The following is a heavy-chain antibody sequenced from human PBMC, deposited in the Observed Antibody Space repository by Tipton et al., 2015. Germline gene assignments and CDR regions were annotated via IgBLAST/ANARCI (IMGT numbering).Heavy chain of an antibody. V-gene: IGHV3-33*01. Sequence: SLRLSCAASGFIFSSYGVHWVRQAPGKGLEWVAVMWYDGSNEYYADSVKGRFTESGDNSNNMLYLQMNSLRAEDTAVYYCASGSGKPMGGRITMVRGATGISDIWGQGTLVTVSS. J-gene: IGHJ3*02. CDR1: GFIFSSYG. CDR3: ASGSGKPMGGRITMVRGATGISDI. CDR2: MWYDGSNE. D-gene: IGHD3-10*01.